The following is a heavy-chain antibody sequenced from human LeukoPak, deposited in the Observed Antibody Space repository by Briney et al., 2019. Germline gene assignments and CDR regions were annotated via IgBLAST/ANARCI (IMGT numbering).Heavy chain of an antibody. D-gene: IGHD3-10*01. CDR2: IYYSGST. J-gene: IGHJ5*02. CDR3: ARDEYGSGTNWFDP. Sequence: PSETLSLTCTVSGGSISSSSYYWGWIRQPPGKGLEWIGYIYYSGSTNYNPSLKSRVTISVDTSKNQFSLKLSSVTAADTAVYYCARDEYGSGTNWFDPWGQGTLVTVSS. V-gene: IGHV4-61*01. CDR1: GGSISSSSYY.